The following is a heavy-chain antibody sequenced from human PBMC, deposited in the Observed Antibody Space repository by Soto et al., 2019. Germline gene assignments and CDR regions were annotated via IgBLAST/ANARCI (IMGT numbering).Heavy chain of an antibody. CDR2: IIPIFGTA. CDR3: AHSVTRGFDAFDI. V-gene: IGHV1-69*01. CDR1: GGTFSSYA. D-gene: IGHD4-17*01. Sequence: QVQLVQSGAEVKKPGSSVKVSCKASGGTFSSYAISWVRQAPGHGLEWMGGIIPIFGTANYAQKLQGRVTITADDSTSTAYVELSSLRSEDTAIYYCAHSVTRGFDAFDIWGQGTMVTVSS. J-gene: IGHJ3*02.